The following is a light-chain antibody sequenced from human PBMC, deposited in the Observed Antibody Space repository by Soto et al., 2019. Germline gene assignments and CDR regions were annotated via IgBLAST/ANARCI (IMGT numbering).Light chain of an antibody. CDR1: QSVSTR. Sequence: EIVMTQSPATLSVSPGERATLSCRASQSVSTRLAWYQQRPGQAPRLLIYSASARATGIPARFSGSGSGTEFTLTISSLQSEDFAMYYCQQSINWPRTFGQGTKVEIK. CDR2: SAS. V-gene: IGKV3-15*01. J-gene: IGKJ1*01. CDR3: QQSINWPRT.